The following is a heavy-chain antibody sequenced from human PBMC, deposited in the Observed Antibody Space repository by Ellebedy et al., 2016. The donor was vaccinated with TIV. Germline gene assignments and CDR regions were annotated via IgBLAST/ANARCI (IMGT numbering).Heavy chain of an antibody. CDR3: AAQSRDYVWDGDH. V-gene: IGHV4-39*07. J-gene: IGHJ4*02. CDR2: IYYGGPT. CDR1: GGSISSSTYY. D-gene: IGHD3-16*01. Sequence: SETLSLTCTVSGGSISSSTYYRGWIRQPPGKGLEWIGSIYYGGPTYYNPSLRSRLSISLDTSKKQFSLKMNSLTAADTAVYFCAAQSRDYVWDGDHWGQGTLVTVSS.